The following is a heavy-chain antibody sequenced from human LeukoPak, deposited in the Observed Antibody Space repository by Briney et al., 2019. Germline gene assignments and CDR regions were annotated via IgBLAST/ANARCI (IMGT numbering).Heavy chain of an antibody. CDR2: IYHSGST. CDR3: ARLRAGGSYDAFDI. D-gene: IGHD1-26*01. J-gene: IGHJ3*02. Sequence: SETLSLTCTVSGYSISSGYYWGWIRQPPGKGLEWIGSIYHSGSTYYNPSLKSRVTISVDTSKNQFSLKLSSVTAADTAVYYCARLRAGGSYDAFDIWGQGTMVTVSS. V-gene: IGHV4-38-2*02. CDR1: GYSISSGYY.